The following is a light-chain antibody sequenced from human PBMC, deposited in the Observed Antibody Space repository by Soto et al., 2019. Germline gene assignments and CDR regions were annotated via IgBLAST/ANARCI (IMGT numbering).Light chain of an antibody. CDR2: GAS. Sequence: EIVLTHSPATLSLSPGERATRSCRASQSVSSYLAWYQQKPGQAPRLLIYGASSRATGIPARFSGSGSGTEFTLIISSLQSEDSAVYYCQQYNSWLWTFGQGTKVDI. CDR3: QQYNSWLWT. J-gene: IGKJ1*01. V-gene: IGKV3D-15*01. CDR1: QSVSSY.